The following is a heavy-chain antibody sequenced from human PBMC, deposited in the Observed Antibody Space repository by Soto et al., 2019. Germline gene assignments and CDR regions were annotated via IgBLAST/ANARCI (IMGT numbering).Heavy chain of an antibody. CDR3: ARRPAGWYFDL. J-gene: IGHJ2*01. CDR1: GFMFNSYA. D-gene: IGHD2-15*01. CDR2: ISSLGDST. Sequence: EVQLVESGGGLVQPGGSLRLSCAASGFMFNSYAMHWVRQAPGKGLEYVSAISSLGDSTFYANSVKDRFTISRDNSKNTLYLQMGSLRVEDMAVYYCARRPAGWYFDLWGRGTLVTVSS. V-gene: IGHV3-64*01.